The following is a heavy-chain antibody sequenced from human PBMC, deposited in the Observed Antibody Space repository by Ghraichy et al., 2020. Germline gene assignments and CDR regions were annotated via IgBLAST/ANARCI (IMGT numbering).Heavy chain of an antibody. Sequence: SVKVSCKASGGTFSSDAISWVRQAPGQGLEWMGGIIPIFGTANYAQKFQGRVTITADESTSTAYMELSSLRSEDTAVYYCARSEYSGYDWYYFDYWGQGTLVTVSS. V-gene: IGHV1-69*13. D-gene: IGHD5-12*01. CDR2: IIPIFGTA. CDR3: ARSEYSGYDWYYFDY. CDR1: GGTFSSDA. J-gene: IGHJ4*02.